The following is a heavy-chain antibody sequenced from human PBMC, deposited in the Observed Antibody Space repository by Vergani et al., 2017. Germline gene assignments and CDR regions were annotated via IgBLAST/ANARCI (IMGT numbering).Heavy chain of an antibody. V-gene: IGHV4-34*01. CDR3: ARERVGYCSSTSCYRRAFDI. CDR2: INHSGST. CDR1: GGSFSGYY. J-gene: IGHJ3*02. Sequence: QVQLQQWGAGLVKPSETLSLTCAVYGGSFSGYYWSWIRQPPGKGLEWIGEINHSGSTNYNPSLKSRVTISVDTSKNQFSLKLRSVTAADTAVYYCARERVGYCSSTSCYRRAFDIWGQGTMVTVSS. D-gene: IGHD2-2*02.